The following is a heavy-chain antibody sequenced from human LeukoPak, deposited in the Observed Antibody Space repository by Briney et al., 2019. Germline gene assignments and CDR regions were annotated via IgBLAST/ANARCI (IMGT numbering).Heavy chain of an antibody. CDR2: ISYDVNIK. CDR1: GFDFHNYV. J-gene: IGHJ4*02. CDR3: AKGPLRGTAAAIDY. Sequence: GGSLRLSCAASGFDFHNYVIHWIRQAPGKGLEWVAVISYDVNIKYHADSVKGRFTISRDISTDTLWLQMDSLRTEDTAVYYCAKGPLRGTAAAIDYWGQGTLVTVSS. D-gene: IGHD2-2*01. V-gene: IGHV3-30-3*01.